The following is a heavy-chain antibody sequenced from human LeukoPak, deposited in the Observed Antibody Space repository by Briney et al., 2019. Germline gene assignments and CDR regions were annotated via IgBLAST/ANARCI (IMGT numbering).Heavy chain of an antibody. CDR1: EFTFSNYN. CDR3: ARSREYYHSSAYSDAFDI. CDR2: ISSSSSTI. J-gene: IGHJ3*02. V-gene: IGHV3-48*01. D-gene: IGHD3-22*01. Sequence: GGSLRLSCAASEFTFSNYNMNWVRQAPGEGLEWVSYISSSSSTIYYADSVKGRFTISRDNAKNSLYLQMNSLRAEDTAVYYCARSREYYHSSAYSDAFDIWGQGTMVTVSS.